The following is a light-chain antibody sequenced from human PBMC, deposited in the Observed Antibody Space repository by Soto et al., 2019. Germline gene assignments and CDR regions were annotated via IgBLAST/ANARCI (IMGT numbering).Light chain of an antibody. CDR3: MQGTHWPIA. J-gene: IGKJ5*01. CDR1: QSLVHSDGIAY. Sequence: DVVVTQSPLSLPVTLGQAASISCRSSQSLVHSDGIAYFSWFQQRPGRSTRRLIYKVSNRDSGVPARFSGSGSGTDFALKISRVEAEDVGVYYCMQGTHWPIAFGQGTRLEIK. V-gene: IGKV2-30*02. CDR2: KVS.